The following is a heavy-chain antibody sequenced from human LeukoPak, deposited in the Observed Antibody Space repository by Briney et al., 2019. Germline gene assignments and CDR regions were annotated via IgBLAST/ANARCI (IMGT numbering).Heavy chain of an antibody. CDR2: IDPTGGST. V-gene: IGHV1-46*01. D-gene: IGHD6-6*01. CDR3: ARTAARRFDY. Sequence: ASVKVSCEASGYTFPSYFMHWVRQAPGQGLEWMGIIDPTGGSTTYAQKFQGRVTMTRDTSTSTVYMELSSLRSDDTAVYYCARTAARRFDYWGQGTLVTVSS. CDR1: GYTFPSYF. J-gene: IGHJ4*02.